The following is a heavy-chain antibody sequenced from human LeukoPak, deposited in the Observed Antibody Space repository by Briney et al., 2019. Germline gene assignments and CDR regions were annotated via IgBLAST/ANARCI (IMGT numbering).Heavy chain of an antibody. CDR1: GFTFSSYS. D-gene: IGHD1-26*01. J-gene: IGHJ4*02. V-gene: IGHV3-21*04. Sequence: PGGSLRLSCAASGFTFSSYSMNWVRQAPGKGREWVSSISSSSSYIYYADSVKGRFTISRDNAKNSLYLQMNSLRAEDTAVYYCAKDQKWELLPFDYWGQGTLVTVSS. CDR2: ISSSSSYI. CDR3: AKDQKWELLPFDY.